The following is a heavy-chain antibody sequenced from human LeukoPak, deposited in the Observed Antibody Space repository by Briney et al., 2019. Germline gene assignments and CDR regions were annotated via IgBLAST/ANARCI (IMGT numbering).Heavy chain of an antibody. CDR1: GFTFSSYG. CDR3: ARDLGNVGYFLDY. J-gene: IGHJ4*02. Sequence: GRSLTLSCTASGFTFSSYGMHWVRQAPGKGLEWVAVIWYDGGRKYYAESVKGRFTISRDSPKNTLYLQMNSLRAEDTAVYYCARDLGNVGYFLDYRGQGTLVTVSS. CDR2: IWYDGGRK. V-gene: IGHV3-33*01. D-gene: IGHD3-22*01.